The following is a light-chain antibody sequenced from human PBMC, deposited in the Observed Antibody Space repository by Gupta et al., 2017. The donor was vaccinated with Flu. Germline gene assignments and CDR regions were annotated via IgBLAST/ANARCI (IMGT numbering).Light chain of an antibody. J-gene: IGKJ1*01. Sequence: DIVLTQSPVTLSLSPGERAILSCRASQSISSTYLVWYQQRPGQAPRLLIYGASTRATGIPDRFSGSGSGTDFILTISRLEPEDFAVYYCQQYDGSPWTFGQGTKVEIK. V-gene: IGKV3-20*01. CDR1: QSISSTY. CDR3: QQYDGSPWT. CDR2: GAS.